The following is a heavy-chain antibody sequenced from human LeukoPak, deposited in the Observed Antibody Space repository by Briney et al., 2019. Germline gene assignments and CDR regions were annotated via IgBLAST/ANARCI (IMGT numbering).Heavy chain of an antibody. D-gene: IGHD3-22*01. CDR3: ARGYYYDSRGEDY. Sequence: PSETLSLTCTVSGGSISSSSYYWGWIRQHPGKGLEWIGYIYYSGSTYYNPSLKSRVTISVDTSKNQFSLKLSSVTAADTAVYYCARGYYYDSRGEDYWGQGTLVTVSS. CDR2: IYYSGST. J-gene: IGHJ4*02. V-gene: IGHV4-31*03. CDR1: GGSISSSSYY.